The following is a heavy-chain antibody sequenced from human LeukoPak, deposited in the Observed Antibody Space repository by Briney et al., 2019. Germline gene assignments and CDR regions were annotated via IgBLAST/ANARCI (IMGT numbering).Heavy chain of an antibody. Sequence: SQTLSLTCTVSGGSISSGGYYWSWIRQPPGKGLEWIGYIYYSGSTYYNPSLKSRIIISIDTSKNQFSLKLSSVTAADTAVYYCARAGKGSIAVPFDPWGQGTLVTVSS. CDR2: IYYSGST. J-gene: IGHJ5*02. D-gene: IGHD6-6*01. CDR1: GGSISSGGYY. V-gene: IGHV4-30-4*08. CDR3: ARAGKGSIAVPFDP.